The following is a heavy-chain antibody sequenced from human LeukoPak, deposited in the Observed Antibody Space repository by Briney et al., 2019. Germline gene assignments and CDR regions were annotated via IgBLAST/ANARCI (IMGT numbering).Heavy chain of an antibody. D-gene: IGHD2-2*01. CDR2: ISYDGSNK. CDR3: AKVRRYCSSTSCWGEDYFDY. CDR1: GFTFSSYG. J-gene: IGHJ4*02. Sequence: GSLRLSCAASGFTFSSYGMNWVRQAPGKGLEWVAFISYDGSNKYYADSVRGRFTISRDNSKNMLYLQMNSLRAEDTAVYYCAKVRRYCSSTSCWGEDYFDYWGQGTLVTVSS. V-gene: IGHV3-30*18.